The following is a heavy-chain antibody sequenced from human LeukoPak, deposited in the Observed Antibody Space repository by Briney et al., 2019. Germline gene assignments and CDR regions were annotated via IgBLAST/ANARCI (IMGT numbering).Heavy chain of an antibody. V-gene: IGHV1-2*04. CDR1: GYTFTGYY. CDR3: ARAPYYGSGSYYDY. Sequence: SVKVSCKASGYTFTGYYMHWVRQAPGQGLEWMGWINPNSGSTNYAQKFQGWVTMTRDTSISTAYMELSRLRSDDTAVYYCARAPYYGSGSYYDYWGQGTLVTVSS. D-gene: IGHD3-10*01. CDR2: INPNSGST. J-gene: IGHJ4*02.